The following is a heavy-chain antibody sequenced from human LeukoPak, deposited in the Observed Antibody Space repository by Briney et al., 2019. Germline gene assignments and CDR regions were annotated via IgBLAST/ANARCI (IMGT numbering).Heavy chain of an antibody. CDR2: ISGSGTGT. CDR1: GFTFSSYA. Sequence: GGSLRLSCAGSGFTFSSYAMSWVRQSPGKGLEWVSGISGSGTGTSYADSVKGRFTISRDNSKSTLYLQMNSLKFEDTAVYYCAKGPTLATATTDWGQGTLVTVSP. J-gene: IGHJ4*02. D-gene: IGHD1-26*01. V-gene: IGHV3-23*01. CDR3: AKGPTLATATTD.